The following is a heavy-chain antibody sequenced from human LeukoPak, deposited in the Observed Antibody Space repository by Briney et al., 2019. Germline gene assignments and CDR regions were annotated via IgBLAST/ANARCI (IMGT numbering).Heavy chain of an antibody. V-gene: IGHV4-61*02. Sequence: PSQTLSLTCAISGASIASGSYHWDWIRQPAGSRPEYMGRISAGGRTNYNSSLKSRLTISMDTSKNHVSLRLSSVTAADTALYFCTRGGHDYGGSFDTWGPGILVTVSS. J-gene: IGHJ5*02. D-gene: IGHD4-23*01. CDR1: GASIASGSYH. CDR2: ISAGGRT. CDR3: TRGGHDYGGSFDT.